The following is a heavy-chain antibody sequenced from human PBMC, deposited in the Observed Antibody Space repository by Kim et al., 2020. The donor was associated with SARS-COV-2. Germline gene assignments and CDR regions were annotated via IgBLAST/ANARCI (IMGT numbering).Heavy chain of an antibody. CDR3: ASRSQVDSFPI. CDR1: GFSFSNSY. D-gene: IGHD2-15*01. J-gene: IGHJ6*02. V-gene: IGHV3-11*01. Sequence: GGSLRLSCAASGFSFSNSYMTWIRQAPGKGLEWLSYISQSGNSINYADSVKGRFTISRDNAKESLYLQMDDLRVEDTAVYFCASRSQVDSFPIWGQGTTVSVSS. CDR2: ISQSGNSI.